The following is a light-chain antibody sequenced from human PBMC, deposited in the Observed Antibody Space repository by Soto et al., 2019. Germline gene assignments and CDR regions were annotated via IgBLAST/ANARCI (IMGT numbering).Light chain of an antibody. CDR2: WAS. J-gene: IGKJ1*01. CDR1: QSVLYSSNNKNY. CDR3: QQCSPPT. V-gene: IGKV4-1*01. Sequence: DIVMTQSPDSLAVSLGERATINCKSSQSVLYSSNNKNYLAWYQQKPGQPPKLLIYWASTRESGVPDRFSGSGSGTDFTLTISSLQAEDVAVYYCQQCSPPTFGQGTKVEIK.